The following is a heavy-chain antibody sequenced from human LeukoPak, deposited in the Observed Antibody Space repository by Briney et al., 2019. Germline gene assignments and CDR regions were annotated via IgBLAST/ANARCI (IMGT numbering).Heavy chain of an antibody. Sequence: SETLSLTCAVSGYSISSGYYWGWIRQPPGNGLEWIGSIYHSGSTYYNPSLKSRVTISVDTSKNQFSLKLSSVTAADTAVYYCARQITIFGVVTYFDYWGQGTLVTVSS. CDR2: IYHSGST. J-gene: IGHJ4*02. V-gene: IGHV4-38-2*01. D-gene: IGHD3-3*01. CDR1: GYSISSGYY. CDR3: ARQITIFGVVTYFDY.